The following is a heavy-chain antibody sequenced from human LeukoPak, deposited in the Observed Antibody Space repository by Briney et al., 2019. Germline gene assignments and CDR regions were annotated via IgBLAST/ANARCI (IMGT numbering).Heavy chain of an antibody. CDR1: GFTFSSYG. J-gene: IGHJ4*02. V-gene: IGHV3-33*06. CDR2: IWYDGGNK. Sequence: QTGGSLRLSCAASGFTFSSYGMRWVRQAPGKGLEWVAVIWYDGGNKYYADSVKGRFTISRDNSKNTLYLQMNSLRAEDTAVYYCAKGTIIAARPFDYWGQGTLVTVSS. D-gene: IGHD6-6*01. CDR3: AKGTIIAARPFDY.